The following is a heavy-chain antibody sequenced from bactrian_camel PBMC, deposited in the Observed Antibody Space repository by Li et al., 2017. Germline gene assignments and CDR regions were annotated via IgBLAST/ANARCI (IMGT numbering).Heavy chain of an antibody. CDR3: AARFGRSDGYCRGGNY. CDR1: VDTIGRYC. D-gene: IGHD2*01. CDR2: LVEDGTT. Sequence: HVQLVESGGGSVQVGGSLRLSCVASVDTIGRYCMGWFRQIPDKEREGVATLVEDGTTRYIDSVKGRFTISKDNDKNTLYLQMNSLKPEDTAMYYCAARFGRSDGYCRGGNYWGQGTQVTVS. V-gene: IGHV3S55*01. J-gene: IGHJ4*01.